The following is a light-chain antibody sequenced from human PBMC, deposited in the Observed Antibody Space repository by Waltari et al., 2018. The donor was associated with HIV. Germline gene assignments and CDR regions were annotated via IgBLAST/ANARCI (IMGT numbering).Light chain of an antibody. CDR2: KDN. V-gene: IGLV3-25*03. CDR1: ALPKQF. J-gene: IGLJ2*01. CDR3: QSSDSSGTYVI. Sequence: SYELTQPPSVSVSPGQTARITCSGDALPKQFAYWYQQKPGQAPVLVIFKDNERPAGIPERFSGSSSGTTVTLTISGVQAEDEAVYYCQSSDSSGTYVIFGGGTKLTVL.